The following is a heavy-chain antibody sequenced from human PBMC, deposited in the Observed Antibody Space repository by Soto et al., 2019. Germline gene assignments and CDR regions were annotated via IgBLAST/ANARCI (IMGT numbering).Heavy chain of an antibody. Sequence: GESLKISCKGSGYSFTSYWISWVRQMPGKGLEWMGRIDPSDSYTNYSPSFQGHVTISADKSISTAYLQWSSLKASDTAMYYCASGAPNYYYYGMDVWGQGTTVTVSS. D-gene: IGHD3-16*01. J-gene: IGHJ6*02. CDR2: IDPSDSYT. V-gene: IGHV5-10-1*01. CDR1: GYSFTSYW. CDR3: ASGAPNYYYYGMDV.